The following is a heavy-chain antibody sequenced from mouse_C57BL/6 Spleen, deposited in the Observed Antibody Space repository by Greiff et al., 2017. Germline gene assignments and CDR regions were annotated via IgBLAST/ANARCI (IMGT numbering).Heavy chain of an antibody. Sequence: VKLVESGPGLVQPSQSLSITCTVSGFSLTSYGVHWVRQSPGKGLEWLGVIWSGGSTDYNAAFISRLSISKDNSKSQVFFKMNSLQADDTAIYYCARAYGNYTYYFDYWGQGTTLTVSS. CDR2: IWSGGST. J-gene: IGHJ2*01. D-gene: IGHD2-10*02. V-gene: IGHV2-2*01. CDR3: ARAYGNYTYYFDY. CDR1: GFSLTSYG.